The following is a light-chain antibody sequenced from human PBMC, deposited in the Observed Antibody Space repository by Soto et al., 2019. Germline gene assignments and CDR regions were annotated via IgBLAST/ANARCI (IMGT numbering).Light chain of an antibody. Sequence: QSVLTQPASVSGSPGQSITISCTGTSSDVGAYNRVSWYQQYSGKAPKLMIYEVSNRPSGVSNRFSGSKSGNTASLTISGLQAEDEADYYCLSYITTSSYVFGTGTKLTVL. CDR2: EVS. J-gene: IGLJ1*01. CDR3: LSYITTSSYV. CDR1: SSDVGAYNR. V-gene: IGLV2-14*01.